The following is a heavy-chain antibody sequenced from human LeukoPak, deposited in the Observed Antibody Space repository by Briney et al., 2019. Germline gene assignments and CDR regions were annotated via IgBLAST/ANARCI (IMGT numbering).Heavy chain of an antibody. CDR2: ISGSGSTI. D-gene: IGHD3-22*01. CDR3: ARGRGTGYYQKYYFDF. V-gene: IGHV3-48*03. Sequence: TGGSLRLSCAASGFTFSSYEMNWVRQAPGKGLEWVSYISGSGSTIYYADSVKGRFTMSRDNAKNSLDLQMNSLRAEDTAVYYCARGRGTGYYQKYYFDFWGQGTLVTVSS. J-gene: IGHJ4*02. CDR1: GFTFSSYE.